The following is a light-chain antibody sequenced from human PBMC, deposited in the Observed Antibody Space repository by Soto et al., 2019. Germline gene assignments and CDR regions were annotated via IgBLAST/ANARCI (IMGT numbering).Light chain of an antibody. J-gene: IGLJ1*01. V-gene: IGLV2-8*01. CDR3: SSFADSNSYV. Sequence: QSVLTQPPSASGSPGQSVTISCSGSSSDIGGYTYVSWYQHHPGKAPKLMIYEVSKRPSGVPDRFSGSKSGNTASLTVSGLQAEDEADYYYSSFADSNSYVFGTGTKVTVL. CDR1: SSDIGGYTY. CDR2: EVS.